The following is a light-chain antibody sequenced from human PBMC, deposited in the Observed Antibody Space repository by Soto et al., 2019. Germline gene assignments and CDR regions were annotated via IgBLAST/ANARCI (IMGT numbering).Light chain of an antibody. J-gene: IGKJ1*01. V-gene: IGKV3D-7*01. Sequence: ETVLTQSPGTLSLSPGERATLSCRASQSVSNNYLAWYQQKPGKAPRLLIYRASTRAPGIPARFSGSGSGTEFTLTISSLQSEDFTVYSCLQYHNLWAFGQGTKVDIK. CDR3: LQYHNLWA. CDR1: QSVSNNY. CDR2: RAS.